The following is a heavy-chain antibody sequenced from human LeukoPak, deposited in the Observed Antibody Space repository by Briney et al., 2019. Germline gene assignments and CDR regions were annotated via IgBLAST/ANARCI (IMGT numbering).Heavy chain of an antibody. CDR1: GFTFSGSA. V-gene: IGHV3-73*01. CDR3: TSEGPKYDFWSGYFNY. J-gene: IGHJ4*02. Sequence: GGSLKLSCAASGFTFSGSAMHWVRQASGKGLEWVGRIRSKANSYATAYAASVNGRFTISRDDSKNTAYLQMNSLKTEDTAVYYCTSEGPKYDFWSGYFNYWGQGTLVTVSS. CDR2: IRSKANSYAT. D-gene: IGHD3-3*01.